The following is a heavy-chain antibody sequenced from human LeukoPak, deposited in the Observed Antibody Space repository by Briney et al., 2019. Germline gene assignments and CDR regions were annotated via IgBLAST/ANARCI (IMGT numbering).Heavy chain of an antibody. CDR1: GFTFSNAW. D-gene: IGHD2-2*01. CDR3: TTDPGGLPGLIDY. Sequence: PGGSLRLSCAASGFTFSNAWMSWVRQAPGKGLEWVGRIKSKTDGGTTDYAAPVKGRFTISRDDSKNTLYLQMNSLKTEDTAVYYCTTDPGGLPGLIDYWGQGTLVTVSS. J-gene: IGHJ4*02. V-gene: IGHV3-15*01. CDR2: IKSKTDGGTT.